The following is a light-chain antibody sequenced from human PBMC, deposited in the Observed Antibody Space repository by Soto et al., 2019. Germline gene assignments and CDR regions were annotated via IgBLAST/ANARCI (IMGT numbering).Light chain of an antibody. CDR1: SSDVGGYNY. CDR2: EVI. Sequence: SVLTQPASVSGSPGQSITISCTGSSSDVGGYNYVSWYQQHPGKAPKLLIYEVINRPSGVSSRFSGSKSGNTASLTISGLQAEDEADYYCCSYTSSDTHLLFGGGTKLTVL. V-gene: IGLV2-14*01. J-gene: IGLJ2*01. CDR3: CSYTSSDTHLL.